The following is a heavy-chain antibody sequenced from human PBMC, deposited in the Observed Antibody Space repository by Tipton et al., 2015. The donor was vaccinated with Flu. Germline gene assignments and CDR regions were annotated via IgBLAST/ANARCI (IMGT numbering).Heavy chain of an antibody. CDR1: GYRFISYD. D-gene: IGHD3-10*01. Sequence: QVQLVQSGAEVKRPGASVKVSCKASGYRFISYDIIWVRQATGQGLEWMGWMNPNSGRTGYAQKFQGRVTMTSNTSIDTAYMELSSLKSEDTAVYYCARARGWVGESPSWGQGTPVTVSS. CDR3: ARARGWVGESPS. V-gene: IGHV1-8*02. CDR2: MNPNSGRT. J-gene: IGHJ4*02.